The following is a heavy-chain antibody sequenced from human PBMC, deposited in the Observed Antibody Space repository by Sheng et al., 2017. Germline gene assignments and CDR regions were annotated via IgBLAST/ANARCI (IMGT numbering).Heavy chain of an antibody. D-gene: IGHD1-26*01. CDR2: IIPIFGTA. V-gene: IGHV1-69*13. J-gene: IGHJ6*02. CDR1: GGTFSSYA. CDR3: ARNDRGAVGATRRAYYYYGMDV. Sequence: QVQLVQSGAEVKKPGSSVKVSCKASGGTFSSYAISWVRQAPGQGLEWMGGIIPIFGTANYAQKFQGRVTITADESTSTAYMELSSLRSEDTAVYYCARNDRGAVGATRRAYYYYGMDVWGQGTTVTVSS.